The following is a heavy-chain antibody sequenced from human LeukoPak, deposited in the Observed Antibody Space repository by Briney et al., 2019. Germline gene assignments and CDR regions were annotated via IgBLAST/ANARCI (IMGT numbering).Heavy chain of an antibody. CDR1: GDSINNDNYY. CDR3: ARQKRLLPNWFDP. D-gene: IGHD2-21*02. Sequence: SETLSLTCTVSGDSINNDNYYWAWIRQPPGKGLEWIGSIYYSGTTYYNPSLNSRVSISGDTANNHFSLKVSSVTAADTAVYYCARQKRLLPNWFDPLGQGTLVTVSS. J-gene: IGHJ5*02. V-gene: IGHV4-39*01. CDR2: IYYSGTT.